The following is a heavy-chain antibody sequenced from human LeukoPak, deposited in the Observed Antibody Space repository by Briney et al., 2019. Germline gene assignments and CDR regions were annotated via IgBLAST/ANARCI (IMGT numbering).Heavy chain of an antibody. J-gene: IGHJ4*01. D-gene: IGHD6-19*01. CDR3: ARVGSGWNDFYY. CDR1: GFTVSSNN. Sequence: GGSLRVSFAASGFTVSSNNMRWVRQAPGKGLEWVSVIYSGSSSTYYTDSVKGRFTISRHNSKNTLYLQMNSLRAEDTAVYYCARVGSGWNDFYYWGHETNVTVSS. CDR2: IYSGSSST. V-gene: IGHV3-53*04.